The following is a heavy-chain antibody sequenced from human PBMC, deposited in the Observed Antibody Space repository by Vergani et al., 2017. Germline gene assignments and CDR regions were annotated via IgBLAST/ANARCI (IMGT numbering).Heavy chain of an antibody. CDR1: GYTLSRYS. J-gene: IGHJ5*02. Sequence: QVQLVQSGSELKKPGASVKVSCKASGYTLSRYSIYWVRQAPGQGLEWMGWITPFNGNTNYAQKFQDRVTITRDRSMSTAYMELSSLRSEDTAMYYCALAESSTSCINSVCITPETGSWFDPWGQGTLVTVSS. V-gene: IGHV1-45*02. CDR3: ALAESSTSCINSVCITPETGSWFDP. D-gene: IGHD2-2*01. CDR2: ITPFNGNT.